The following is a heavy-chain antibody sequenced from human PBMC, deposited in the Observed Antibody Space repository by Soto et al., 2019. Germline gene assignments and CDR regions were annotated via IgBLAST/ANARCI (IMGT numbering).Heavy chain of an antibody. CDR3: ARGYSGADR. J-gene: IGHJ1*01. CDR2: INGDGRST. V-gene: IGHV3-74*01. Sequence: PGGSLRLSCAASGFTFSNYWMHWVRQAPGKGLVWVSHINGDGRSTNYADSVKGRFTISRDNAKNTLYLQMNSLRAEDTAVYYCARGYSGADRWGQGTLVTVSS. D-gene: IGHD2-15*01. CDR1: GFTFSNYW.